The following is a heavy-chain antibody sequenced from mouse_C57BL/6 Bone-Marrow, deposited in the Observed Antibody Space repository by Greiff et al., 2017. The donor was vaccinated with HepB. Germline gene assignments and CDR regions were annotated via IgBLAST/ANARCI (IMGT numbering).Heavy chain of an antibody. CDR1: GYTFTSYW. Sequence: QVQLQQPGAELVKPGASVKMSCKASGYTFTSYWITWVKQRPGQGLEWIGDIYPGSGSTNYNEKFKSKATLTVDTSSSTAYMQLSSLTSEDSAVYYWARSSYYDYDGSYFDVWGTGTTVTVSS. CDR3: ARSSYYDYDGSYFDV. CDR2: IYPGSGST. J-gene: IGHJ1*03. D-gene: IGHD2-4*01. V-gene: IGHV1-55*01.